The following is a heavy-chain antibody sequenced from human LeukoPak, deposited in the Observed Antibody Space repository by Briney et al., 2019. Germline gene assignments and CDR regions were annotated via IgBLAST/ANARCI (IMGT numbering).Heavy chain of an antibody. CDR3: AKDHSEQWLVRGGAFDI. CDR2: ISSSGSTI. V-gene: IGHV3-11*01. D-gene: IGHD6-19*01. Sequence: GGSLRLSCAASGFTFSDYYMSWIRQAPGKGLEWVSYISSSGSTIYYADSVKGRFTISRDNAKNSLYLQMNSLRAEDTALYYCAKDHSEQWLVRGGAFDIWGQGTMVTVSS. J-gene: IGHJ3*02. CDR1: GFTFSDYY.